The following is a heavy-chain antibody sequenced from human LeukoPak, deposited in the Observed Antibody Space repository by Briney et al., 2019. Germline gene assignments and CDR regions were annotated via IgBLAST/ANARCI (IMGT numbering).Heavy chain of an antibody. CDR3: ARDWGGSRTGYYYMDV. CDR2: MNPNSGNT. V-gene: IGHV1-8*03. D-gene: IGHD2-15*01. J-gene: IGHJ6*03. CDR1: GYTFTSYD. Sequence: GASVKVSCKASGYTFTSYDINWVRQATGQGLEWMGWMNPNSGNTGYAQKFQGRVTITRNTSISTAYMELSSLRSDDTAVYYCARDWGGSRTGYYYMDVWGKGTTVTISS.